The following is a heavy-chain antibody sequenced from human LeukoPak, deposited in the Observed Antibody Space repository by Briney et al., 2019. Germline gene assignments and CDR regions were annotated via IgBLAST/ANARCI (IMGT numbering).Heavy chain of an antibody. CDR1: GFTFDSYA. J-gene: IGHJ6*03. CDR3: AKYGVDCSSTSCYPLYYMDV. V-gene: IGHV3-23*01. D-gene: IGHD2-2*01. Sequence: GGSLRLSCAASGFTFDSYAMTWGREAPGPGLEWGSSMSGGGGITNYADSVKGRFTISKDNSKYTLFLQMNSLRAEDTAVYYCAKYGVDCSSTSCYPLYYMDVWGKGTTVTVSS. CDR2: MSGGGGIT.